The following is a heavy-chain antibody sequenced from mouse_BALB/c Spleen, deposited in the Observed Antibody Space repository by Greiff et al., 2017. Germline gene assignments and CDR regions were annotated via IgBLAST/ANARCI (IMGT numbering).Heavy chain of an antibody. D-gene: IGHD1-1*01. V-gene: IGHV3-2*02. Sequence: EVQLQESGPGLVKPSQSLSLTCTVTGYSITSDYAWNWIRQFPGNKLEWMGYISYSGSTSYNPSLKSRISITRDTSKNQFFLQLNSVTTEDTATYYCARDYGSREGYFDVWGAGTTVTVSS. CDR1: GYSITSDYA. CDR2: ISYSGST. J-gene: IGHJ1*01. CDR3: ARDYGSREGYFDV.